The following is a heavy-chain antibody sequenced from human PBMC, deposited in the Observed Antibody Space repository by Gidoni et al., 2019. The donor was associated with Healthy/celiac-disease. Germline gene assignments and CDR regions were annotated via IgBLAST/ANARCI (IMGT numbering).Heavy chain of an antibody. CDR2: IYHSGST. J-gene: IGHJ1*01. CDR1: GYSISSGYY. Sequence: QVQLQESGPGLVKPSETLSLTCTVSGYSISSGYYWGWIRQPPGKGLEWIGSIYHSGSTYYNPSLKSRVTISVDTSKNQFSLKLSSVTAADTAVNYCARGRGVLGDRYFQHWGQGTLVTVSS. D-gene: IGHD2-21*01. V-gene: IGHV4-38-2*02. CDR3: ARGRGVLGDRYFQH.